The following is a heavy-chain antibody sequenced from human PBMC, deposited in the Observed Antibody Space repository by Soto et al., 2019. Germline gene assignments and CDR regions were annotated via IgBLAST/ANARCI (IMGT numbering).Heavy chain of an antibody. J-gene: IGHJ5*01. CDR2: IFYSGST. V-gene: IGHV4-30-4*01. CDR1: GDSITRGDYY. CDR3: ARAEVAVAGSGWFDA. Sequence: SETLSLTCTVSGDSITRGDYYWSWVRQPPGKGLEGSGYIFYSGSTYYKASLKSRVTISLDMSRNQFSLKLTSVTAADTAVYYCARAEVAVAGSGWFDAWGHGTLVTVSS. D-gene: IGHD6-19*01.